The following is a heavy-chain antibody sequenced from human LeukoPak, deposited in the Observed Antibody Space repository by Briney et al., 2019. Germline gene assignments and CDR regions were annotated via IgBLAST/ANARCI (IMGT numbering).Heavy chain of an antibody. V-gene: IGHV1-2*02. J-gene: IGHJ5*02. CDR2: INPNSGGT. CDR3: ARDRFNWFDP. CDR1: GYTFTRYY. Sequence: ASVKVSCKAFGYTFTRYYMLWVRQAPGQGLEWMGWINPNSGGTNYAQKFQGRVTMTRDTSISTAYMELSRLRSDDTAVYYCARDRFNWFDPWGQGTLVTVSS.